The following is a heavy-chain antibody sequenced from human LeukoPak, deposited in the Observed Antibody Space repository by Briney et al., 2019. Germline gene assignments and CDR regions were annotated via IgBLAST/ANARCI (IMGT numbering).Heavy chain of an antibody. J-gene: IGHJ4*02. CDR1: GFTFSSYS. V-gene: IGHV3-21*01. D-gene: IGHD6-19*01. CDR2: ISSSSSYI. CDR3: ARDPSGWYFFDY. Sequence: GGSLRLSCAASGFTFSSYSMNWVRQAPGKGLEWVSSISSSSSYIYYADSVKGRFTISRDNAENSLYLQMNSLRAEDTAVYYCARDPSGWYFFDYWGQGTLVTVSS.